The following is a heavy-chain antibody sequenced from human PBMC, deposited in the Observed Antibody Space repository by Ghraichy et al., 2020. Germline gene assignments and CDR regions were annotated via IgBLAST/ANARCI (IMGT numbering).Heavy chain of an antibody. CDR1: GGSFSNYY. V-gene: IGHV4-34*01. J-gene: IGHJ3*02. CDR2: INHVGIT. D-gene: IGHD2-15*01. Sequence: SETLSLTCAVNGGSFSNYYWSWVRQPPGKGLEWIGEINHVGITNYNPSLKSRLTLSADTSKNYVSLNLSSVTAADTAVYYCTRGTFCIGGSCWSRAFDIWGQGTVVTVSS. CDR3: TRGTFCIGGSCWSRAFDI.